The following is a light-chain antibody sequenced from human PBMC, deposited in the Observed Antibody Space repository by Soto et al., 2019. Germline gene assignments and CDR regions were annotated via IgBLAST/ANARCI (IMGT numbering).Light chain of an antibody. CDR2: GAS. CDR1: QSVSSPY. J-gene: IGKJ2*01. CDR3: QRYDISPFP. V-gene: IGKV3-20*01. Sequence: EIVLTQSPGTLSLSPGERATLSCRASQSVSSPYLAWYQQKPGQAPRLLIYGASSSATGIPDRFSGSGSGTDFTLTISRLEPEDFAVYYCQRYDISPFPFGQGTKLEIK.